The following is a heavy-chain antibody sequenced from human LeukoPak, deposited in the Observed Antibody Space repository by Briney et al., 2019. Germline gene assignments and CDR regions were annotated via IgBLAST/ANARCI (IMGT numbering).Heavy chain of an antibody. D-gene: IGHD6-13*01. CDR3: ARHFSGAAAPLPFDY. CDR1: GGSISNYY. J-gene: IGHJ4*02. CDR2: IYSSGHT. V-gene: IGHV4-59*08. Sequence: PSETLSLTCTGSGGSISNYYWSWIRQPPGKGLEWIRYIYSSGHTNYNPSLKNRDTISVDTSKNQFSLNLTSVTAADSAVYYCARHFSGAAAPLPFDYWGQGTLVTVSS.